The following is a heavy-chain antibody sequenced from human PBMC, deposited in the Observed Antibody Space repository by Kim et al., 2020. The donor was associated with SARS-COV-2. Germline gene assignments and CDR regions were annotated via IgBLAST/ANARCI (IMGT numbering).Heavy chain of an antibody. CDR1: GGSISSSSYY. CDR2: IYYSGST. J-gene: IGHJ4*02. Sequence: SETLSLTCTVSGGSISSSSYYWGWIREPPGKGLEWIGSIYYSGSTYYNPSLKSRVTISVDTSKNQFSLKLSSVTAADTAVYYCARLRSRFIAAPLYFDYWGQGTLVTVSS. V-gene: IGHV4-39*01. CDR3: ARLRSRFIAAPLYFDY. D-gene: IGHD6-6*01.